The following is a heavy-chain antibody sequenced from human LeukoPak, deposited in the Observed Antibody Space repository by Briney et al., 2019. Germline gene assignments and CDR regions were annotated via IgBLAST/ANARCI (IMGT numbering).Heavy chain of an antibody. Sequence: SHTVSLPSAISRDRVPRNSDSWHSIRQSPSRKHEWLGRTYYRSKWYNDYTVSVKSRITFNPDTSKNQFSLQLNSVTPEDTAVYYCARGHNWSFDYWGQGTLVTVSS. J-gene: IGHJ4*02. CDR3: ARGHNWSFDY. CDR1: RDRVPRNSDS. CDR2: TYYRSKWYN. D-gene: IGHD1-1*01. V-gene: IGHV6-1*01.